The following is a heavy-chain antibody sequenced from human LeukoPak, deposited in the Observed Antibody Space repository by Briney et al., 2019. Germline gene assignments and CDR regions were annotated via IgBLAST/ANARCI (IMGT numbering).Heavy chain of an antibody. V-gene: IGHV3-23*01. CDR3: AKKTPGTHPFDF. Sequence: GGSLRLSCAASGFTFTSSAMNWVRQAPGKGLEWVSASGTAGDTYYADSVKGRFTISRDNSKNTLYLQMTSLRTEDTAVYYCAKKTPGTHPFDFWGQGTLVTVSS. CDR1: GFTFTSSA. D-gene: IGHD6-13*01. CDR2: SGTAGDT. J-gene: IGHJ4*02.